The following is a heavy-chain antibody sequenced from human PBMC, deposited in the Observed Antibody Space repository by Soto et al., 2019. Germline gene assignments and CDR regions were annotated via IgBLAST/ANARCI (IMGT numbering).Heavy chain of an antibody. Sequence: QVQLQQWGAGLLKPSETLSLTCAVYGGSFSGYYWSWIRQPPGKGLEWIGEINHSGSTNYNPSLKSRVTISVDTSKSQFSLKLSSVTAADTAVYYCARGKESSSWSDAFDIWGQGTMVTVSS. J-gene: IGHJ3*02. CDR3: ARGKESSSWSDAFDI. D-gene: IGHD6-13*01. CDR1: GGSFSGYY. V-gene: IGHV4-34*01. CDR2: INHSGST.